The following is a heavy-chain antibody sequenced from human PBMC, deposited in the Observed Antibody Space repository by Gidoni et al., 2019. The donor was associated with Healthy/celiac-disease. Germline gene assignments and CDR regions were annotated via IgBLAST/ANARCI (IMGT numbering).Heavy chain of an antibody. CDR1: GFTVSSNY. CDR2: IYSGGSP. V-gene: IGHV3-53*01. D-gene: IGHD4-17*01. Sequence: PASGFTVSSNYMSWVRQAPGKGLEWVSVIYSGGSPYYADSVKGRFTISRDNSKNTLYLQMNSLRAEDTAVYYCAREPTTEEYYFDYWGQGTLVTVSS. CDR3: AREPTTEEYYFDY. J-gene: IGHJ4*02.